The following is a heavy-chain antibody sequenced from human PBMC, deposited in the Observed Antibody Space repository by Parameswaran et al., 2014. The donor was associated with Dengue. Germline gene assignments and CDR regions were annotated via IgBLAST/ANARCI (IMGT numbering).Heavy chain of an antibody. D-gene: IGHD1-26*01. Sequence: WIRQPPGKGLEWVGRIKSKTDGGTTDFVAPVKGRFTISRDDSKNTLYLQMNNLESDDTAVYYCTTDTKVGATWGQGTLVTVSS. V-gene: IGHV3-15*01. CDR3: TTDTKVGAT. CDR2: IKSKTDGGTT. J-gene: IGHJ5*02.